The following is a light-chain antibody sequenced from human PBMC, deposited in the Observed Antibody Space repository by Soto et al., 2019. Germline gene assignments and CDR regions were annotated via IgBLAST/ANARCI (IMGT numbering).Light chain of an antibody. CDR1: QSVSNNY. CDR2: GAS. V-gene: IGKV3-20*01. J-gene: IGKJ4*01. CDR3: QQYGSSPT. Sequence: EIVLTQSPGTLSLSPGERATHSCRASQSVSNNYLAWYQQKPGQAPRRLIYGASSRATGIPDRFSGSGSGTDFTLTISRLEPEDFAVYYCQQYGSSPTFGEGTKVDIK.